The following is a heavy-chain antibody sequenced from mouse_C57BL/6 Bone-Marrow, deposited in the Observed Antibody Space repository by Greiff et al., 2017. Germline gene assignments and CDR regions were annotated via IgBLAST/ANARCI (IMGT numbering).Heavy chain of an antibody. J-gene: IGHJ3*01. V-gene: IGHV8-8*01. CDR2: IWWDDDK. Sequence: QVTLKESGPGILQPSPTLSLTCSFSEFSLSTFGLGVGWIRQPSGKGLEWLAHIWWDDDKYYNPALKSPPTISKDTSKNQVFLKIANVDTADTATYYCARMGLLFFAYWGQGTLVTVSA. CDR3: ARMGLLFFAY. D-gene: IGHD2-3*01. CDR1: EFSLSTFGLG.